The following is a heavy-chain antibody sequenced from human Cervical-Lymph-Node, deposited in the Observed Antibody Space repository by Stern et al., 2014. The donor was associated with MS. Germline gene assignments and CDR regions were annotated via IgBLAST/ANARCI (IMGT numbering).Heavy chain of an antibody. V-gene: IGHV3-30*03. CDR3: MGVGDAMDV. CDR2: ISFVGGNK. J-gene: IGHJ6*02. CDR1: GFSISSLG. Sequence: VQLEESGGGVVQPGRSLRLSCAASGFSISSLGMHWVRQAPGKGLEWVAVISFVGGNKKYGDAVKGRFSIPRDNSNNTMYLQMNSLRPEDTAVYYCMGVGDAMDVWGQGTTVIVS.